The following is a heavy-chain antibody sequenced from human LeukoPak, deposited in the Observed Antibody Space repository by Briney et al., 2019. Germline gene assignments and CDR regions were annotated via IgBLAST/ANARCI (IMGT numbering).Heavy chain of an antibody. D-gene: IGHD3-3*01. CDR3: AKDREYYDFWSGYYRSYYYYMDV. V-gene: IGHV3-23*01. CDR1: GFTFSSYA. Sequence: PGGSLRLSCAASGFTFSSYAMSWVRQAPGKGLEWVSAISGSGGSTYYADSVKGRFTISRDNSKNTLYLQMNSLRAEDTAVYCCAKDREYYDFWSGYYRSYYYYMDVWGKGTTVTVSS. CDR2: ISGSGGST. J-gene: IGHJ6*03.